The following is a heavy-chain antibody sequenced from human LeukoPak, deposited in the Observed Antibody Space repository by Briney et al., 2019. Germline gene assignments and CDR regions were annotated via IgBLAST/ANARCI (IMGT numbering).Heavy chain of an antibody. V-gene: IGHV4-39*01. D-gene: IGHD2-15*01. CDR1: GGSISSRSYY. CDR3: ARPVPGVAAFDI. CDR2: IYYSGST. Sequence: SETLSLTCTVSGGSISSRSYYWGWIRQPPGKGLEWIGSIYYSGSTYYNPSLKSRVTISVDTSKNQFSLKLSSVTAADTAVYYCARPVPGVAAFDIWGQGKMVTVSS. J-gene: IGHJ3*02.